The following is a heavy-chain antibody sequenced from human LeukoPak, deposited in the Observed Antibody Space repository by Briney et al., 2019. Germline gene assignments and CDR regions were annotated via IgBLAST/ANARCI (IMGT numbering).Heavy chain of an antibody. Sequence: GGSLRLSCAASGFTFSSYEMNWVRQAPGKGLEWVSYISSSGSTIYYADSVKGRFTISRDNAKNSLYLQMNSLRAEDTAVYYCARRYCSGGSCYKGAGYYYMDVWGKGTTVTISS. CDR1: GFTFSSYE. CDR3: ARRYCSGGSCYKGAGYYYMDV. V-gene: IGHV3-48*03. J-gene: IGHJ6*03. CDR2: ISSSGSTI. D-gene: IGHD2-15*01.